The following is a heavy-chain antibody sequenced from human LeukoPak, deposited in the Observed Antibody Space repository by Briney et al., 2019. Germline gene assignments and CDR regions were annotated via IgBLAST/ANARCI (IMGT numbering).Heavy chain of an antibody. V-gene: IGHV4-59*01. J-gene: IGHJ6*03. CDR2: IYYSGST. D-gene: IGHD2-15*01. Sequence: SETLSLTCTVSGGSISSYYWSWIRQPPGKGLEWIGYIYYSGSTNYNPSLKSRLTISVDTSKNQFSLKLSSVTAADTAVYYCARSVEGYCSGTSCYYYNYYMDVWGKGTTVTVSS. CDR3: ARSVEGYCSGTSCYYYNYYMDV. CDR1: GGSISSYY.